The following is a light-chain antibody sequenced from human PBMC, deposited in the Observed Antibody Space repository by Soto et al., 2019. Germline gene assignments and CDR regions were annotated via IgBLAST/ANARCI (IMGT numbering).Light chain of an antibody. Sequence: EIVVTQSPATLSGSPGERVTLSCRASQFVSSRLAWYQQRPGQVPRLLIYDTSRRANGIPDRFSGSGSGTDFTLTLSRLESEDFAVYYCQQYGTVPNNFGQGTRLEIK. CDR2: DTS. CDR3: QQYGTVPNN. CDR1: QFVSSR. V-gene: IGKV3-20*01. J-gene: IGKJ5*01.